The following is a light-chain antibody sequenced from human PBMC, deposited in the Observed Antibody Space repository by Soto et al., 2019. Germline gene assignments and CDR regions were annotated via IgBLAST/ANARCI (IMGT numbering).Light chain of an antibody. V-gene: IGKV4-1*01. J-gene: IGKJ5*01. CDR2: WAS. CDR3: QQYCSTPIT. Sequence: DIGMTQSPDSLSVSLGERASINCDSRQILLYTPNNKNYLVWYQQKPGQPPKLLIYWASTRESGVPDRFSGSGSGTDFTLTISSLQAEDVAVYYCQQYCSTPITFGQGTRLEIK. CDR1: QILLYTPNNKNY.